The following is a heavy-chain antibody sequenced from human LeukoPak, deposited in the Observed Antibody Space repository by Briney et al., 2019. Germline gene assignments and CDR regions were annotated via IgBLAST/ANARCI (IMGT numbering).Heavy chain of an antibody. Sequence: SVKVSCKASGGTFSTFALNWVRQAPGQGLEWMGRVIPILRQSDSAQRFQGRVTITADTSTSTAYMELRSLRSEDTAVYYCAKVRGSDAFDIWGQGTMVTVSS. CDR1: GGTFSTFA. CDR3: AKVRGSDAFDI. V-gene: IGHV1-69*04. J-gene: IGHJ3*02. CDR2: VIPILRQS.